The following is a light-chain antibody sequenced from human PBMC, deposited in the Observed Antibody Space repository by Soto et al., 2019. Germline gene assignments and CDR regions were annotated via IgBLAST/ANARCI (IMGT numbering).Light chain of an antibody. CDR3: QQYNSYTWT. CDR2: KAS. CDR1: QSISTW. Sequence: DIQMTQSPSTLPASVGDRVTITCRANQSISTWLAWYQQKPGKAPNLLIYKASRLETGVPSRFSGSGSGTEFTLTINFLQPDDFATYYCQQYNSYTWTFGQGTKVDIK. J-gene: IGKJ1*01. V-gene: IGKV1-5*03.